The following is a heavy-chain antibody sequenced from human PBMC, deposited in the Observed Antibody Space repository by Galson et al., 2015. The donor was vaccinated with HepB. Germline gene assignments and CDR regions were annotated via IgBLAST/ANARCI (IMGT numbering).Heavy chain of an antibody. CDR2: INNFKDGGGA. V-gene: IGHV3-23*01. J-gene: IGHJ4*02. D-gene: IGHD1-14*01. CDR1: GFAFSTHA. Sequence: LRLSCAASGFAFSTHALSWGRQAPGEGLEGVSGINNFKDGGGAYHADSAKGRFNVPRDDSRNTLYLQINSLTAEDTAVYYCTTDLRRGSEYWGQGTLVTVSS. CDR3: TTDLRRGSEY.